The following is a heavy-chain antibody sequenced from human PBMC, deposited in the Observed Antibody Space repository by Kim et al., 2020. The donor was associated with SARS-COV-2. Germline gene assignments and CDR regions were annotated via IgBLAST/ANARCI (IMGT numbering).Heavy chain of an antibody. CDR2: ISYDGSNK. J-gene: IGHJ6*01. CDR1: GFTFSSYG. CDR3: AKDLEVVVAATLKKYYY. Sequence: GGSLRLSCAASGFTFSSYGMHWVRQAPGKGLEWVAVISYDGSNKYYADSVKGRFTISRDNSKNTLYLQMNSLRAEDTAVYYCAKDLEVVVAATLKKYYY. D-gene: IGHD2-15*01. V-gene: IGHV3-30*18.